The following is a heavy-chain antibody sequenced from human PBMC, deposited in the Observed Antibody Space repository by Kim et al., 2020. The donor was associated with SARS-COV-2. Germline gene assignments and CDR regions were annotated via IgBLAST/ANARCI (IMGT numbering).Heavy chain of an antibody. Sequence: SGPTLVNPTQTLTLTCTFSGFSLSTSGVGVGWIRQPPGKALEWLALIYWDDDKRYSPSLKSRLTITKDTSKNQVVLTMTNMDPVDTATYYCAHQYGSGSYWVYYFDYWGQGTLVTVSS. CDR3: AHQYGSGSYWVYYFDY. CDR2: IYWDDDK. CDR1: GFSLSTSGVG. V-gene: IGHV2-5*02. J-gene: IGHJ4*02. D-gene: IGHD3-10*01.